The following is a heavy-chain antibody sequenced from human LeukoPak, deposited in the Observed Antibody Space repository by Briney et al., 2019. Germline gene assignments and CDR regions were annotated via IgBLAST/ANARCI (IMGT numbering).Heavy chain of an antibody. D-gene: IGHD3-10*01. CDR3: AKGSGGAGGYPKYYFAY. CDR1: GFTFSSYG. Sequence: PGGTLRLSCAASGFTFSSYGMNWVRQAPGKGLEWVSAISGSGGTTYYADSLRGRFTISRDNSKNTVYLQINSLRADDTAVYYCAKGSGGAGGYPKYYFAYWGQGTLVTVPA. J-gene: IGHJ4*02. CDR2: ISGSGGTT. V-gene: IGHV3-23*01.